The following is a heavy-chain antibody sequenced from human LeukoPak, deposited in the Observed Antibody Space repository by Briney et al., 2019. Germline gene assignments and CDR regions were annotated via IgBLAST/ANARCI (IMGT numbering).Heavy chain of an antibody. J-gene: IGHJ3*02. D-gene: IGHD1-26*01. CDR3: ASAAGIVGVPHDPLTI. Sequence: ASVKVSCKASGYTFTSYYMHWVRQAPGQGLEWMGIINPSGGSTSYAQKFQGRVTMTRDTSTSTVYMELSSLRSEDTAVYYCASAAGIVGVPHDPLTIWGQGTMVTVSS. CDR2: INPSGGST. CDR1: GYTFTSYY. V-gene: IGHV1-46*01.